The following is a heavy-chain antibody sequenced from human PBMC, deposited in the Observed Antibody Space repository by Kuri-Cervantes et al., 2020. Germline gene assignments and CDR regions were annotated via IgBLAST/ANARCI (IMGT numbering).Heavy chain of an antibody. D-gene: IGHD3-10*01. CDR3: ARGDYGSGTTFDY. Sequence: GESLKISCAASGFNFEEYGVSWVRQAPGKGLEWVSGINWMGTSTGYADSVKGRFNISRDIARNSVYLQMNSLRAEDTAVYYCARGDYGSGTTFDYWGQGTLVTVSS. CDR2: INWMGTST. J-gene: IGHJ4*02. V-gene: IGHV3-20*04. CDR1: GFNFEEYG.